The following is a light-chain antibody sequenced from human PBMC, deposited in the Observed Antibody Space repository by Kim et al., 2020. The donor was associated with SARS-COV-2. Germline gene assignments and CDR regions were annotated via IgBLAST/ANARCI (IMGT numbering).Light chain of an antibody. CDR3: QQYNNWPQT. CDR2: GAS. J-gene: IGKJ1*01. Sequence: IVMTQSPVTLSVSPGERATLSCRASQSVDSNLAWYQHKPGQAPRRLIYGASTRATGIPGRFGGSGSGTEFTLTISSLQSEDFAVYYCQQYNNWPQTFGQGTKVDIK. CDR1: QSVDSN. V-gene: IGKV3-15*01.